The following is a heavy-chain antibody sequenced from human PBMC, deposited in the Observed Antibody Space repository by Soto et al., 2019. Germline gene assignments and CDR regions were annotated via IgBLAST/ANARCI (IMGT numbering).Heavy chain of an antibody. V-gene: IGHV4-31*03. J-gene: IGHJ6*02. D-gene: IGHD2-15*01. Sequence: QVQLQESGPGLVKPSQTLSLTCTVSGGSISSGGYYWSWIRQHPGKGLEWIGYIYYSGSTYYNPSLKSRVTISVDTSKNQFSLKLSSVTAADTAVYYCARGWYCSGGSCYSDYYYYYGMDVWGQGTTVTVSS. CDR1: GGSISSGGYY. CDR2: IYYSGST. CDR3: ARGWYCSGGSCYSDYYYYYGMDV.